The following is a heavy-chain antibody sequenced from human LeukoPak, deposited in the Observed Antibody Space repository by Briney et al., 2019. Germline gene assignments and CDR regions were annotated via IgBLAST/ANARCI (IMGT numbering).Heavy chain of an antibody. V-gene: IGHV3-23*03. D-gene: IGHD5-18*01. Sequence: GGSLRLSCAASGFIVNNYYMSWVRQAPGKGLEWVSVIYSGGSGGSTFYADSVKGRFTTSRDNSKNTLYLQMNSLRAEDTAVYYCAKDFSEYSYGYDAFDIWGQGTMVTVSS. CDR1: GFIVNNYY. CDR3: AKDFSEYSYGYDAFDI. CDR2: IYSGGSGGST. J-gene: IGHJ3*02.